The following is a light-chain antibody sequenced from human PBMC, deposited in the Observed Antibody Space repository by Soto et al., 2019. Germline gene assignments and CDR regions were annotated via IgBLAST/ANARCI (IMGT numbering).Light chain of an antibody. V-gene: IGLV3-1*01. Sequence: SYELTQPPSVSVSPGQTASITCSGDKLGDKYAFWYQQKQGQSPVLVIFQNTKRPSGIPERFSGSNSGNTATLTISATQALEEADYYCQAWDSSTVVFGGGTKLTVL. CDR2: QNT. CDR1: KLGDKY. CDR3: QAWDSSTVV. J-gene: IGLJ3*02.